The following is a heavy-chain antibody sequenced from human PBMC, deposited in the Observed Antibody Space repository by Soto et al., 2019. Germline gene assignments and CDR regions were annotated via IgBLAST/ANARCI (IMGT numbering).Heavy chain of an antibody. J-gene: IGHJ4*02. D-gene: IGHD3-3*01. Sequence: QVQLVESGGGVVQPGRSLRLSCAASGFTFSSYGMHWVRQAPGKGLEWVAVISYDGSNKYYADSVKGRFTISSDNSKNTLYLQMNSLRAEDTAVYYCAKDYDFWSGYYGDYWGQGTLVTVSS. CDR2: ISYDGSNK. CDR1: GFTFSSYG. V-gene: IGHV3-30*18. CDR3: AKDYDFWSGYYGDY.